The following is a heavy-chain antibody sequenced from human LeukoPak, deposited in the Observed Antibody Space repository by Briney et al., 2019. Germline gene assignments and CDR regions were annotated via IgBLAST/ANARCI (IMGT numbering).Heavy chain of an antibody. J-gene: IGHJ4*02. Sequence: ASVKVSCKASGGTFSSYTISWVRQAPGQGLEWMGRIIPILGIANYAQKFQGSVTITADKSTSTAYMELSSLRSEDTAVYYCARGGGKYSYGPGYFDYWGQGTLVTVSS. CDR3: ARGGGKYSYGPGYFDY. CDR2: IIPILGIA. D-gene: IGHD5-18*01. V-gene: IGHV1-69*02. CDR1: GGTFSSYT.